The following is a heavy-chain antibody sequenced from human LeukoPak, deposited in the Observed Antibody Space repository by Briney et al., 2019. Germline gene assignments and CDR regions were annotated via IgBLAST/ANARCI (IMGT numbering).Heavy chain of an antibody. Sequence: PSETLSLTCTVSGGSISSSSYYWGWIRQPPGKGLERIGSIYYSGSTYYNPSLKSRVTISVDTSKNQFSLKLSSVTAADTAVYYCARKTSVVPAAKTRKWNWFDPWGQGTLVTVSS. CDR1: GGSISSSSYY. D-gene: IGHD2-2*01. CDR2: IYYSGST. J-gene: IGHJ5*02. V-gene: IGHV4-39*01. CDR3: ARKTSVVPAAKTRKWNWFDP.